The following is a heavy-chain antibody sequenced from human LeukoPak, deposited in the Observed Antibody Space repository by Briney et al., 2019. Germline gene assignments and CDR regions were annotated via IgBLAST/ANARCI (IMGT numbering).Heavy chain of an antibody. J-gene: IGHJ4*02. Sequence: KASETLSLTCAVYGGSFSGYYWSWIRQTPGKGLEWVGEINHSGGTNYNPSLKSRVTISVDTSKSQFSLKLSSVTAADTAVYYCAICYGANEGSFDYWGQGTLVTVSS. CDR1: GGSFSGYY. CDR3: AICYGANEGSFDY. D-gene: IGHD4-17*01. V-gene: IGHV4-34*01. CDR2: INHSGGT.